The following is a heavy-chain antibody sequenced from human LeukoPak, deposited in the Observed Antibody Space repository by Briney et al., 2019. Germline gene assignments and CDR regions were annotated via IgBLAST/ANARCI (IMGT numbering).Heavy chain of an antibody. D-gene: IGHD5-18*01. CDR2: ISGSGGST. V-gene: IGHV3-23*01. CDR1: GFTFSSYA. Sequence: GGYLRLSCAASGFTFSSYAMSWVRQAPGKGLEWVSAISGSGGSTYYADSVKGRFTISRDNSKNTLYLQMNSLRAEDTAVYYCAKAEGYSYAVVLDYWGQGTLVTVST. J-gene: IGHJ4*02. CDR3: AKAEGYSYAVVLDY.